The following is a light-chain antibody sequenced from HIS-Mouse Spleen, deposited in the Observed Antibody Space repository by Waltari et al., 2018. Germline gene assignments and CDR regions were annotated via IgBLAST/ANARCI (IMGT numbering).Light chain of an antibody. CDR1: ASPKKY. J-gene: IGLJ2*01. Sequence: SYELTQPPSVSVSPGQTARITCPGDASPKKYAYWYQQKSGQAPVLDIYEDSKRPSGIPERFSGSSSGTMATLTISGAQVEDEADYYCYSTDSSGNHRVFGGGTKLTVL. CDR2: EDS. V-gene: IGLV3-10*01. CDR3: YSTDSSGNHRV.